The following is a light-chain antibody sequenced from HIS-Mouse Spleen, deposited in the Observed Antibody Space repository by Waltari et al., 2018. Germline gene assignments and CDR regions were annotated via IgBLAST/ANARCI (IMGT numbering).Light chain of an antibody. J-gene: IGLJ2*01. Sequence: SYALTQPPSVSVSPGQTARITCPGDALPKKYSYWYQQKSGQATVLVIYEESKRPSGIPERFSGSSSGTMATLTISGAQVEDEADYYCYSTDSSGNHRVFGGGTKLTVL. CDR1: ALPKKY. V-gene: IGLV3-10*01. CDR3: YSTDSSGNHRV. CDR2: EES.